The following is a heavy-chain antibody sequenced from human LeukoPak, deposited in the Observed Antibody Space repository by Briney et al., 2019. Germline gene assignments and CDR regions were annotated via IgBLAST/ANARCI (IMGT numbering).Heavy chain of an antibody. CDR1: GFTFSIYA. D-gene: IGHD5-18*01. CDR3: TRSLDRIQLWLISRWFDP. V-gene: IGHV3-23*01. CDR2: ISGSGGNT. J-gene: IGHJ5*02. Sequence: PGGSLRLSCAASGFTFSIYAMSWVRQAPGKGLEWVSAISGSGGNTYCADSVKGRFTISRDNSKNTLYLQMNSLRAEDTAVYYCTRSLDRIQLWLISRWFDPWGQGTLVTVSS.